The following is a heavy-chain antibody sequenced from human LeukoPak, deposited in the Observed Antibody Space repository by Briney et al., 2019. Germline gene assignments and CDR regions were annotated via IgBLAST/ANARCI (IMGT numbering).Heavy chain of an antibody. CDR2: IYYSGST. Sequence: PSETLSLTCTVSGGSISSYYWSWIRQPPGKGLEWIGYIYYSGSTNYNPSLKSRVTISVDTPKNQFSLKLSSVTAADTAVYYCARGIPKYYYGSGPLDYWGQGTLVTVSS. V-gene: IGHV4-59*01. CDR3: ARGIPKYYYGSGPLDY. CDR1: GGSISSYY. D-gene: IGHD3-10*01. J-gene: IGHJ4*02.